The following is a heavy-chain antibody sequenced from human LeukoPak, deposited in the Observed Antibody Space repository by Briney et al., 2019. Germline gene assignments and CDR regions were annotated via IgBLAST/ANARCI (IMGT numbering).Heavy chain of an antibody. CDR1: GYTFTGYY. CDR2: INPNSGGT. Sequence: ASVKVSCKTSGYTFTGYYMHWLRQAPGQGLERMGRINPNSGGTYYAQKFRSRVTMTRDTSISTAYMELASLISDDTAVYYCAGGVLHGGGNWFDPWGQGTLVTVSS. CDR3: AGGVLHGGGNWFDP. V-gene: IGHV1-2*06. D-gene: IGHD3-16*01. J-gene: IGHJ5*02.